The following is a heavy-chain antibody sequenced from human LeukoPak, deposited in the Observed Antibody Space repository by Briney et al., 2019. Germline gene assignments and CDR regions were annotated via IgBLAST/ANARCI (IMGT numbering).Heavy chain of an antibody. CDR3: ARRAGWYRYYFDY. CDR2: IYYSGST. CDR1: GGSISSGGYY. Sequence: PSETLSLTCTVSGGSISSGGYYWSWIRQHPGKGLEWIGYIYYSGSTYYNPSLKSRVTISVDTSKNQFSLKLSSVTAADTAVYYCARRAGWYRYYFDYWGQGTLVTVSS. D-gene: IGHD6-19*01. V-gene: IGHV4-31*03. J-gene: IGHJ4*02.